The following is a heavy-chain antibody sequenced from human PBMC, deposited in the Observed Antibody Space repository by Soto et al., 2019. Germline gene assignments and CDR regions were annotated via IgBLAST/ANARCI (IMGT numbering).Heavy chain of an antibody. CDR3: ARASFTISASDAFDI. CDR1: VYSFTSYW. J-gene: IGHJ3*02. D-gene: IGHD3-3*01. V-gene: IGHV5-51*01. CDR2: IYPGDSDT. Sequence: GESLKISCKGSVYSFTSYWIGWVRQMPGKGLEWMGIIYPGDSDTRYSPSFQGQVTISADKSISTAYLQWSSLKASDTAMYYCARASFTISASDAFDIWGQGTMVTVSS.